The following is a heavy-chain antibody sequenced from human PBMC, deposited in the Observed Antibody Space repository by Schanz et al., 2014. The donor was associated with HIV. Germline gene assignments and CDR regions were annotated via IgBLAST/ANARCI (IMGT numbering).Heavy chain of an antibody. CDR3: ATAAVTDYSDN. V-gene: IGHV3-33*01. CDR2: IWYDGSNK. D-gene: IGHD4-17*01. CDR1: GFTFSSYG. J-gene: IGHJ4*02. Sequence: QVQLVESGGGVVQPGRSLRLSCAASGFTFSSYGMYWVRQAPGKGLEWVAVIWYDGSNKYYADSVKGRFTISRDNAKKSVSLQMNSLRDEDTAVYYCATAAVTDYSDNWGQGTLVTVSS.